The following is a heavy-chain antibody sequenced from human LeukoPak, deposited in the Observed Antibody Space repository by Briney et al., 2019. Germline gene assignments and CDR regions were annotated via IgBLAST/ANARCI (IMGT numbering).Heavy chain of an antibody. Sequence: GGSLRLSCAASGFTFSDHAMHWVRQAPGKGLEWVSAVGIAADTFYPGSVKGRFTISRENAKNSLYLQMNSLRVEDTAVYYCVRQKISHGNFDYWGQGTLVTVSS. V-gene: IGHV3-13*01. CDR3: VRQKISHGNFDY. CDR2: VGIAADT. D-gene: IGHD1-26*01. J-gene: IGHJ4*02. CDR1: GFTFSDHA.